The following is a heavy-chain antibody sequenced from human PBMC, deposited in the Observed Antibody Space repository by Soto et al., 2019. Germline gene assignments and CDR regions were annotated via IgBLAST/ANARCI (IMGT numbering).Heavy chain of an antibody. Sequence: QVQLVQSGAEVKKPGSSVKVSCKASGGTFSSYAISWVRQAPGQGLEWMGGIIPIFGTANYAQKFQGRVTITADESTSTAYMELSSLRSDDTAVYYCARISGYCSGGSCYPGPFDYWGQGTLVTVSS. V-gene: IGHV1-69*12. CDR3: ARISGYCSGGSCYPGPFDY. D-gene: IGHD2-15*01. CDR1: GGTFSSYA. CDR2: IIPIFGTA. J-gene: IGHJ4*02.